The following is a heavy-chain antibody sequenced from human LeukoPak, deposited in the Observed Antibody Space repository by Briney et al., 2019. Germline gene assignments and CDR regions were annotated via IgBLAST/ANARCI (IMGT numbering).Heavy chain of an antibody. D-gene: IGHD2-21*02. CDR2: SDPEDGET. V-gene: IGHV1-24*01. J-gene: IGHJ2*01. CDR3: VTDRARLFWYFDL. Sequence: SVKVSCKVSGSTLSDLSIHWVRQAPGKGLEYVGGSDPEDGETFHAQNFQGRVTMTEDTSIDTAYMELSSLRSEDTAVYYCVTDRARLFWYFDLWGRGTLVTVSS. CDR1: GSTLSDLS.